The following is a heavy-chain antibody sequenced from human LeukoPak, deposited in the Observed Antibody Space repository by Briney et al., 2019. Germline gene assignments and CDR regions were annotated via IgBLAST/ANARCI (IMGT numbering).Heavy chain of an antibody. CDR2: ISSSGST. CDR3: ARGPYSYDSSGAFDI. D-gene: IGHD3-22*01. J-gene: IGHJ3*02. Sequence: SETLSLTCTVSGDSISSGDYYWSWIRQPAGKGLEWIGRISSSGSTNYNPSLKSRVTISVDTSKNQFSLKLSSATAADTAVYFCARGPYSYDSSGAFDIWGQGTMVTVSS. CDR1: GDSISSGDYY. V-gene: IGHV4-61*02.